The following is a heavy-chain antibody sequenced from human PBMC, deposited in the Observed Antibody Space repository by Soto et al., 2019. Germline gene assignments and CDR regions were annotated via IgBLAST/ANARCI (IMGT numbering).Heavy chain of an antibody. CDR3: ARGGGLRFLEGLLYPSDWSDP. CDR1: GYTFTRYD. D-gene: IGHD3-3*01. J-gene: IGHJ5*02. CDR2: MNPNTGNT. V-gene: IGHV1-8*01. Sequence: QVQLVQSGAEVKKPGASVKVSCKASGYTFTRYDINWVRQATGHGLEWLGWMNPNTGNTGYAQKFQGRVTMTRNNSISTVYMELSSLRSEDTAVYYCARGGGLRFLEGLLYPSDWSDPWGQGTLVTVSS.